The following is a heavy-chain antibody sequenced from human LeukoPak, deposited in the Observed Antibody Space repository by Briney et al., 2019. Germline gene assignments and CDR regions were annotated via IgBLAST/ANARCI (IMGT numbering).Heavy chain of an antibody. D-gene: IGHD6-19*01. V-gene: IGHV4-34*01. J-gene: IGHJ3*02. CDR1: GGSFSGYY. CDR2: INHSGST. Sequence: SETLSLTCAVYGGSFSGYYWSWIRQPPGKRLEWIGEINHSGSTNYNPSLKSRVTISVDTSKNQFSLKLSSVTAADTAVYYCARELSEAAVAGLGSAFDIWGQGTMVTVSS. CDR3: ARELSEAAVAGLGSAFDI.